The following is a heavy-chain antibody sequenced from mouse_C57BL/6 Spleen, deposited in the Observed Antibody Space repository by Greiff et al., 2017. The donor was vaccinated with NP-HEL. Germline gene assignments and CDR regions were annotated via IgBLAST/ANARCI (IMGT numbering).Heavy chain of an antibody. CDR3: ARSGDYYSNYGWYFDV. Sequence: QVQLQQPGAELVKPGASVKLSCKASGYTFTSYWMHWVKQRPGQGLEWIGMIHPNSGSTNYNEKFKSQATLTVDKSSSTAYMQLSSLTSEDSAVYYCARSGDYYSNYGWYFDVWGTGTTVTVSS. D-gene: IGHD2-5*01. V-gene: IGHV1-64*01. CDR1: GYTFTSYW. J-gene: IGHJ1*03. CDR2: IHPNSGST.